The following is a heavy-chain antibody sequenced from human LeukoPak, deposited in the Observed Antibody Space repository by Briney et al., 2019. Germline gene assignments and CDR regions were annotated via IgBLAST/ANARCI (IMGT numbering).Heavy chain of an antibody. CDR2: ISGSGGST. J-gene: IGHJ4*02. CDR1: GFTFSSYG. Sequence: PGGSLRLSCAASGFTFSSYGMSWVRQAPGKGLEWVSAISGSGGSTYYADSVKGRFTISRDNSKNTLYLQMNSLRAEDTAVYNCAKGQTYYDILTGYTYPYDYWGQGTLVTVSS. D-gene: IGHD3-9*01. V-gene: IGHV3-23*01. CDR3: AKGQTYYDILTGYTYPYDY.